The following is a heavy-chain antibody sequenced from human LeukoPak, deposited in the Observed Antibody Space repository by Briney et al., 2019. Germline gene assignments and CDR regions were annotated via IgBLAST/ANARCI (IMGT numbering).Heavy chain of an antibody. CDR3: ARDRCSSCRAFDI. CDR2: ISSSSSTI. J-gene: IGHJ3*02. Sequence: GGSLRLSCAASGFTFSSYSMYWVRQAPGKGLEWVSYISSSSSTIYYADSVKGRFTISRDNAKNSLYLQMNSLRAEDTAVYYCARDRCSSCRAFDIWGQGTMVTVSS. D-gene: IGHD6-13*01. CDR1: GFTFSSYS. V-gene: IGHV3-48*01.